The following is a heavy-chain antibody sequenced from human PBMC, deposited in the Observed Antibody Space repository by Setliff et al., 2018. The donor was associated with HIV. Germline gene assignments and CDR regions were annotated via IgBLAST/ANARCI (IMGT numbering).Heavy chain of an antibody. J-gene: IGHJ6*03. Sequence: SETLSLTCTVSGGSISNYYWSWIRQPPGKGLQWIGYIYYSGSTNYNPSLKSRVTISVDTSKNQFSLKLSSMTAADTAVYYCARAGDGSPFYCYYYMDVWGKGTTVT. CDR3: ARAGDGSPFYCYYYMDV. CDR2: IYYSGST. D-gene: IGHD1-26*01. CDR1: GGSISNYY. V-gene: IGHV4-59*01.